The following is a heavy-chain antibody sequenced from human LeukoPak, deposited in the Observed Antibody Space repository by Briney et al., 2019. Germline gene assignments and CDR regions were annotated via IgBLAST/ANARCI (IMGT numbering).Heavy chain of an antibody. CDR1: GFTSDDYA. CDR3: AKAFTFGGVIAPFDY. CDR2: ISWNSGSI. V-gene: IGHV3-9*02. Sequence: SLRLSCAASGFTSDDYAMDCVRQAPGKGLEWVSGISWNSGSIGYAGSAKGRFTFSRDNAKNSLYLQMNSLRAEDTALYYCAKAFTFGGVIAPFDYWGQGTLVTVSS. J-gene: IGHJ4*02. D-gene: IGHD3-16*02.